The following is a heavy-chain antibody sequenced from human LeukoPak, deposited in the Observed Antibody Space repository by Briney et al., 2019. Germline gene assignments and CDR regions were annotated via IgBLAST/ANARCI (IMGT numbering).Heavy chain of an antibody. CDR1: GFTFDDYA. D-gene: IGHD2-2*02. CDR3: AKDFRCSSTSCYTGFDY. V-gene: IGHV3-9*01. CDR2: ISWNSGSI. J-gene: IGHJ4*02. Sequence: PGGSLRLSCAASGFTFDDYAMHWVRQAPGKGLEWVSGISWNSGSIGYADSVKGRFTISRDNAKNSLYRQMNSLRAEDTALYYCAKDFRCSSTSCYTGFDYWGQGTLVTVSS.